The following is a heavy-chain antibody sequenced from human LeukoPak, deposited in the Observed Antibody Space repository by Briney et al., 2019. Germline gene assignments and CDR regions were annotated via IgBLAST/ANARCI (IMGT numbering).Heavy chain of an antibody. D-gene: IGHD4-17*01. CDR1: EGSISSSSYY. CDR3: ARGGTSWYGEYKYYLDY. V-gene: IGHV4-39*07. CDR2: IYNSGRT. Sequence: PSETLSLTCTVYEGSISSSSYYWDWIRQPPGKGLEWIGSIYNSGRTYSNPSLKSRVTIAVDTSKNQFSLKLNSVTAADTAVYYCARGGTSWYGEYKYYLDYWGQGTLVTVSS. J-gene: IGHJ4*02.